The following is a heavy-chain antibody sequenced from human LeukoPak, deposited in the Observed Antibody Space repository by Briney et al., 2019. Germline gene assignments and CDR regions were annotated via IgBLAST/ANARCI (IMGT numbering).Heavy chain of an antibody. D-gene: IGHD5-12*01. CDR3: ARAHSGYDWNLDY. J-gene: IGHJ4*02. CDR2: ISYDGSNK. CDR1: GFTFSSYA. Sequence: GGSLRLSCAASGFTFSSYAMHWVRQAPGKGLEWVAVISYDGSNKYYADSVKGRFTISRDNSKNTLYLQMNSLRAEDTAVYYCARAHSGYDWNLDYWGQGTLVTVSS. V-gene: IGHV3-30*04.